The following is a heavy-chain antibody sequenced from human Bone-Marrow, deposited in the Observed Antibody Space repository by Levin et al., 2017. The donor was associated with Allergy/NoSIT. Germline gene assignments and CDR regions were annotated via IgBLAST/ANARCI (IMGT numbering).Heavy chain of an antibody. V-gene: IGHV4-59*01. D-gene: IGHD5-24*01. CDR3: ARETITDRGPDATPFFDY. CDR1: GGSISSYY. CDR2: IYYSGST. Sequence: SETLSLTCTVSGGSISSYYWSWIRQPPGKGLEWIGYIYYSGSTNYNPSLKSRVTISVDTSKNQVSLKLSSVTAADTAVYYCARETITDRGPDATPFFDYWGQGTLVTVSS. J-gene: IGHJ4*02.